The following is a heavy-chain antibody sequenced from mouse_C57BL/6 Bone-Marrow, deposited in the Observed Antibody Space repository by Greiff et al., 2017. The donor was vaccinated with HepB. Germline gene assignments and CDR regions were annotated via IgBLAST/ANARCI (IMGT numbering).Heavy chain of an antibody. Sequence: VKLQESGAELARPGASVKMSCKASGYTFTSYTMHWVKQRPGQGLEWIGYINPSSGYTKYNQKFKDKATLTADKSSSTAYMQLSSLTSEDSAVYYCARYWDIDYWGQGTTLTVSS. CDR1: GYTFTSYT. J-gene: IGHJ2*01. CDR3: ARYWDIDY. D-gene: IGHD4-1*01. CDR2: INPSSGYT. V-gene: IGHV1-4*01.